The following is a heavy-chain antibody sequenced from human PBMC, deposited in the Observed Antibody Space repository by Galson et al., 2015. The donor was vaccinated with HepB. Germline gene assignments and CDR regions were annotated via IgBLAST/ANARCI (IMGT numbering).Heavy chain of an antibody. CDR2: VSYDGNNK. V-gene: IGHV3-30*18. CDR3: AKDDDDYGAIYYFDY. CDR1: GFTFSKYG. Sequence: SLRLSCAASGFTFSKYGMHWVRQAPGKGLEWVAVVSYDGNNKYHADSVKGRFTISRDNSKNTLYLQMNSLRAEDTAVYYCAKDDDDYGAIYYFDYWGQGTLVTVSS. J-gene: IGHJ4*02. D-gene: IGHD4-17*01.